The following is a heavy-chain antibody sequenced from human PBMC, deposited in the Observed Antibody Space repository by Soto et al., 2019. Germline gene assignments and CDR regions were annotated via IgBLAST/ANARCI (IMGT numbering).Heavy chain of an antibody. CDR2: IYWDDDK. V-gene: IGHV2-5*02. CDR3: IQSRCGGDCLQSYASYYYYGMDV. J-gene: IGHJ6*02. D-gene: IGHD2-21*02. CDR1: AFSLSTGGVG. Sequence: QITLKESGPTLVKPTQTLTLTCTFSAFSLSTGGVGVGWIRQPPGKALEWLALIYWDDDKRYSPSLRSRLTISKDTSKNQVVLTMAYMDPVVTATYFCIQSRCGGDCLQSYASYYYYGMDVWCQGTTVTVSS.